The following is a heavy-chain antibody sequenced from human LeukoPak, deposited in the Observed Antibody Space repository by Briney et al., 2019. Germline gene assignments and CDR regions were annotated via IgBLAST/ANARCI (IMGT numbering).Heavy chain of an antibody. D-gene: IGHD4-23*01. CDR1: GGSISSYY. V-gene: IGHV4-4*09. J-gene: IGHJ4*02. CDR2: IYTSGST. CDR3: ARDYGGNGLFDY. Sequence: SETLSLTCTVSGGSISSYYWSWIRQPPGKGLEWIGYIYTSGSTNYNPSLKSRVTISVDTSKNQFSLKLSSVTAADTAVYYCARDYGGNGLFDYWGQGTLATVSS.